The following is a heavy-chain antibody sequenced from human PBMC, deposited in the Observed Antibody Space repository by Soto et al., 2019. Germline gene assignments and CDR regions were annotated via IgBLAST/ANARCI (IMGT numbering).Heavy chain of an antibody. V-gene: IGHV3-9*01. Sequence: GGSLRLSCAASGFSFNDHAMNWVRQAPGKGLEWVSGISWNSGSIGYADSVKGRFTISRDDAKNSLYLQLNSLRAEDTALYYCAKDSGGGVGLFDYWGQGALVTVSS. CDR3: AKDSGGGVGLFDY. CDR1: GFSFNDHA. CDR2: ISWNSGSI. D-gene: IGHD3-16*01. J-gene: IGHJ4*02.